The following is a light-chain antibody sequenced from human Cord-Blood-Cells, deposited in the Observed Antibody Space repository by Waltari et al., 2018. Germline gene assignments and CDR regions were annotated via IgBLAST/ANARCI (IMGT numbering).Light chain of an antibody. V-gene: IGKV3-20*01. J-gene: IGKJ1*01. CDR2: GAS. Sequence: IVLTQSPGTLSLSPGERATLSCRASQSVSSSYLAWYQQKPGQAPRLLIYGASSRATGIPDRFSGSGSGTDFTLTISRLEPEDFAVYYCQQYVSSLWTFGQGTKVEIK. CDR1: QSVSSSY. CDR3: QQYVSSLWT.